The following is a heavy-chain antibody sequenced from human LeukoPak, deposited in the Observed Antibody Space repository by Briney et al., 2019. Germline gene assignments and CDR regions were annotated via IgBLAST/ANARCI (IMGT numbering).Heavy chain of an antibody. D-gene: IGHD6-19*01. Sequence: SETLSLTCNVSGGSISRFSWSWIRQSAGKGLVWIGRIYTSGTTNYNPSLKSRVSMSLDTSKSQFSLRPNSVTAADTAVYYCATEGAVPGIDHWGQGIQVTVSS. V-gene: IGHV4-4*07. CDR1: GGSISRFS. CDR2: IYTSGTT. J-gene: IGHJ4*02. CDR3: ATEGAVPGIDH.